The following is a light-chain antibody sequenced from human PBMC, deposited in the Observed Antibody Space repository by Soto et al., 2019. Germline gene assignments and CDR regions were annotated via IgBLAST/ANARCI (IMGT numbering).Light chain of an antibody. CDR3: QQYGSSRDT. CDR1: QSVSSSY. Sequence: EIVLTQSPGTLSLSPGERATLSCRASQSVSSSYSAWYQQKPGQAPRLLIYGASSRATGIPDRFSGSGSGTDFTLTISRLEPEDFAVYYCQQYGSSRDTFGGGTKVEIK. CDR2: GAS. V-gene: IGKV3-20*01. J-gene: IGKJ4*01.